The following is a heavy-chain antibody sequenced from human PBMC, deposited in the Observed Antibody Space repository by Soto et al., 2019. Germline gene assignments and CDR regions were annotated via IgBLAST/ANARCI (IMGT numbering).Heavy chain of an antibody. CDR3: AELGYCSGGSCYSPDY. J-gene: IGHJ4*02. V-gene: IGHV3-23*01. CDR2: ISGSGGST. CDR1: GFTFSTYA. D-gene: IGHD2-15*01. Sequence: EVQLLESGGGLVQPGGSLRLSCAASGFTFSTYAMSWVRQAPGKGLEWVSAISGSGGSTYHADSVKGRFTISRANSKNTLYLQMNSLRAEDTAVYYCAELGYCSGGSCYSPDYWGQGTLVTVSS.